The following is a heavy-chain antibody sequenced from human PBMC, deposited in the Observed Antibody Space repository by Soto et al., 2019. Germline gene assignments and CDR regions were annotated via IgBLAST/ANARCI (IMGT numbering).Heavy chain of an antibody. Sequence: QVQLVESGGGVVQPGRSLRLSCAASGFTFSSYAMHWVRQAPGKGLEWVAVISYDGSNKYYADSVKGRFTISRDNSKNTLYLQMNSLRAEDTAVYYCARDRIAVAVDYYYGMDVW. V-gene: IGHV3-30-3*01. CDR3: ARDRIAVAVDYYYGMDV. D-gene: IGHD6-19*01. CDR1: GFTFSSYA. CDR2: ISYDGSNK. J-gene: IGHJ6*01.